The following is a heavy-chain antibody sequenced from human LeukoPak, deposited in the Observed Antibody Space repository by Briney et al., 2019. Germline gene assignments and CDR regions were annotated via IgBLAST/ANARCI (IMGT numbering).Heavy chain of an antibody. CDR1: GFTFSRYG. V-gene: IGHV3-30*18. CDR3: AKDGQVGATTFLDS. Sequence: GGSLRLSCAASGFTFSRYGMHWVRQAPGKGLEWVTVISYDENNKYYADSVKGRSTISRDNSKNTLHLQMNSLRAEDTAVYYCAKDGQVGATTFLDSWGQGTLVTVSS. J-gene: IGHJ4*02. D-gene: IGHD1-26*01. CDR2: ISYDENNK.